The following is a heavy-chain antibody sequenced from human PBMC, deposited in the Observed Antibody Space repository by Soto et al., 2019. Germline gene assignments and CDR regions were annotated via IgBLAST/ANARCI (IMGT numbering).Heavy chain of an antibody. D-gene: IGHD2-8*01. CDR2: ISYDGSNK. Sequence: GGSLRLSCAASGFTFSSYGMHWVRQAPGKGLEWVAVISYDGSNKYYADSVKGRFTISRDNSKNTLYLQMNSLRAEDTAVYYCAKDPSKQRIPHGWFDPWGQGALVTVSS. CDR3: AKDPSKQRIPHGWFDP. J-gene: IGHJ5*02. CDR1: GFTFSSYG. V-gene: IGHV3-30*18.